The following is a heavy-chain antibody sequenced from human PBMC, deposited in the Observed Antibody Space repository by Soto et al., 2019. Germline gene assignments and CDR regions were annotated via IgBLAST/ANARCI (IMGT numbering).Heavy chain of an antibody. V-gene: IGHV1-69*08. CDR2: IIPILGIA. J-gene: IGHJ6*02. CDR1: GGTFSSYT. Sequence: QVQLVQSGAAVKKPGSSVKVSCKASGGTFSSYTISWVRQAPGQGLEWMGRIIPILGIANYAQKFQGRVTITADKSTSTADMELSSLRTEVTAVYSCARDDERYCWGGSCYRLFYGMDVWGQGATVTFSS. CDR3: ARDDERYCWGGSCYRLFYGMDV. D-gene: IGHD2-15*01.